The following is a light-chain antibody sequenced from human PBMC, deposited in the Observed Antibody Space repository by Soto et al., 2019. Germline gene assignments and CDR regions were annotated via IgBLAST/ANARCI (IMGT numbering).Light chain of an antibody. CDR1: QSVSSY. Sequence: EIVLTQSPATLSLSPGERATLSCRASQSVSSYLAWYQQKPGQAPRLLIYDASNMATGIPARFSGSGSGTDFTLTISSLQPEDVATYYCQNYNGAPWTFGQGTKVEIK. CDR2: DAS. CDR3: QNYNGAPWT. J-gene: IGKJ1*01. V-gene: IGKV3-11*01.